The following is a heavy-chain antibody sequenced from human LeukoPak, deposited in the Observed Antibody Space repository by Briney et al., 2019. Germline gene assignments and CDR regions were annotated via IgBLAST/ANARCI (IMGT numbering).Heavy chain of an antibody. D-gene: IGHD2-15*01. CDR1: GNTLTDLS. V-gene: IGHV1-24*01. CDR2: FDPEDAEV. J-gene: IGHJ4*02. CDR3: AAEGQWSLVHYFNS. Sequence: ASVKVSCKVSGNTLTDLSIHWVRQAPEKGLDWMGGFDPEDAEVIYAERFQDRVTMTEDPSTDTAYLELSSLRSEDTAVYYCAAEGQWSLVHYFNSWGQGTLVTVSS.